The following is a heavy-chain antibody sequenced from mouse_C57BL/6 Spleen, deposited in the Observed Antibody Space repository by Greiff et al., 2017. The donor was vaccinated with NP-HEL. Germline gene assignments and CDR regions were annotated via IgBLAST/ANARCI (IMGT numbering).Heavy chain of an antibody. CDR3: ARDYGSLPWFAY. CDR1: GYTFTSYW. Sequence: QVQLQQPGAELVRPGTSVKLSCKASGYTFTSYWMHWVKQRPGQGLERIGVIDPSDSYTNYNQKFKGKATLTVDTSSSTAYMQLSSLTSEDSAVFYCARDYGSLPWFAYWGQGTLVTVSA. V-gene: IGHV1-59*01. CDR2: IDPSDSYT. J-gene: IGHJ3*01. D-gene: IGHD1-1*01.